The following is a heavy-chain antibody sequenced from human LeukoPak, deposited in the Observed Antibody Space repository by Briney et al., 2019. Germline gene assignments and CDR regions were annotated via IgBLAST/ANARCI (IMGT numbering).Heavy chain of an antibody. J-gene: IGHJ3*02. CDR3: ARVTHSSGWYNAFDI. CDR1: GFTFSSYD. V-gene: IGHV3-13*01. CDR2: IGTAGDT. Sequence: PGGSLRLSCAASGFTFSSYDMHWVRQATGKGLEWVSAIGTAGDTYYPGSVKGRFTISRDNSKNTLYLQMNSLRAEDTAVYYCARVTHSSGWYNAFDIWGQGTMVTVSS. D-gene: IGHD6-19*01.